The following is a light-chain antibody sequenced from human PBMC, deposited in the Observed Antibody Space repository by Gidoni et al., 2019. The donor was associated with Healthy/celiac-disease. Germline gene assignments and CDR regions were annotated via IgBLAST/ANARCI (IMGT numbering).Light chain of an antibody. CDR1: KLGDKY. J-gene: IGLJ1*01. CDR3: QAWDTSYV. CDR2: QDS. V-gene: IGLV3-1*01. Sequence: SYELTQPPSVSGSPGQTASITCAGDKLGDKYACWYQQKPGQSPVLVIYQDSKRPSGIPERFSGSNSGNTAALTISGTQAMDEADYYCQAWDTSYVFGTGTKLTVL.